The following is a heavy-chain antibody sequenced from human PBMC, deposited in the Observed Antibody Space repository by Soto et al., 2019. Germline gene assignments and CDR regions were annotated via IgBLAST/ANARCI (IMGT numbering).Heavy chain of an antibody. CDR1: GFAFDRFA. V-gene: IGHV3-23*01. D-gene: IGHD3-9*01. Sequence: EVKLLESGGGLVQPGGSLRLSCTASGFAFDRFAMNWVRQAPGKGLQWVSSISYSGGSRYYADSVKGRFTVSRDNSKKTLFLQINNLRAEDTAVYYCAKATDTEYYDIDYWGQGTLFTVAS. J-gene: IGHJ4*02. CDR2: ISYSGGSR. CDR3: AKATDTEYYDIDY.